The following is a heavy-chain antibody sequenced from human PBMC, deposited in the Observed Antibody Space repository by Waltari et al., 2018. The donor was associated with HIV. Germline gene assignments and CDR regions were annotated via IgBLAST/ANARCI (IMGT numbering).Heavy chain of an antibody. CDR3: VKFAGPTISGFFYYSKDV. Sequence: QGQLMESGGRAVRPGESLRMFCVGYGFSFGSYAIHWVRQSPNKGVDLVAGVAFDGVEVGVADSVKVRFSVSRDRSRNILTLEMTGFRPEDSGLYHCVKFAGPTISGFFYYSKDVWGPGTAVTVSS. V-gene: IGHV3-30*18. J-gene: IGHJ3*01. CDR1: GFSFGSYA. CDR2: VAFDGVEV. D-gene: IGHD3-16*01.